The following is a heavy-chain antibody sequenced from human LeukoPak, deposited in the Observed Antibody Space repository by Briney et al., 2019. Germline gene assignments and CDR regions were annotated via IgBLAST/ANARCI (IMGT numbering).Heavy chain of an antibody. J-gene: IGHJ4*02. V-gene: IGHV4-59*08. CDR2: IYYSGST. D-gene: IGHD2-15*01. CDR1: GGSISSYY. Sequence: SETLSLTCTVSGGSISSYYWSWIRQPPGKGLEWIGYIYYSGSTNYNPSLKSRVTISVDTSKNQFSLKLSSVTVADTAVYYCARQDGSYWGQGTLVTVSS. CDR3: ARQDGSY.